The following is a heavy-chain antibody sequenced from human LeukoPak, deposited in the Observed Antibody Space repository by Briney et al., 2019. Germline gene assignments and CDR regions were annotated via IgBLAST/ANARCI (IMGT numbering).Heavy chain of an antibody. Sequence: SETLSLTCNVSGGSIRSGPYYWGWIRQPPGKRLEWIGSIYYSGNTQYSPSLRSRVTISVDTSKNEFSLKLRSVTAADTAVYYCARARKSGGITMIRGVKDRGWFDPWGQGTLVTVSS. J-gene: IGHJ5*02. CDR3: ARARKSGGITMIRGVKDRGWFDP. V-gene: IGHV4-39*01. CDR1: GGSIRSGPYY. D-gene: IGHD3-10*01. CDR2: IYYSGNT.